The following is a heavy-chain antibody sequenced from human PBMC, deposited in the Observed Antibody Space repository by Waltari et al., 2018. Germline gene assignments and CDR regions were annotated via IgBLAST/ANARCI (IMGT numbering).Heavy chain of an antibody. CDR3: ARVGIAAAGDY. V-gene: IGHV4-39*07. J-gene: IGHJ4*02. CDR2: IYYSGST. D-gene: IGHD6-13*01. Sequence: QLQLQESGPGLVKPSETLSLTCTVSGCSISSSSYYWGWIRQPPGKGLEWIGSIYYSGSTYYNPSLKSRVTISVDTSKNQFSLKLSSVTAADTAVYYCARVGIAAAGDYWGQGTLVTVSS. CDR1: GCSISSSSYY.